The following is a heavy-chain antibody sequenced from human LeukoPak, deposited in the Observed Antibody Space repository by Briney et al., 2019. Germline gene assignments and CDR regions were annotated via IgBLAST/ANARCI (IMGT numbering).Heavy chain of an antibody. D-gene: IGHD2-2*01. V-gene: IGHV3-9*01. J-gene: IGHJ4*02. CDR1: GFTFDDYA. Sequence: GGSLRLSCAASGFTFDDYAMHWVRQAPGKGLEWVSGISWNSGSIGYSDSVKGRFTISRDNAKNSLYLQMNSLRAEDTAVYYCAKEDCSSTSCLFDYWGQGTLVTVSS. CDR3: AKEDCSSTSCLFDY. CDR2: ISWNSGSI.